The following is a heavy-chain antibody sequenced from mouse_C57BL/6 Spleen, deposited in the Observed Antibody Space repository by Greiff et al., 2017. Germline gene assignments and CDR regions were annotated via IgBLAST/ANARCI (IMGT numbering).Heavy chain of an antibody. V-gene: IGHV1-54*01. CDR2: INPGSGGT. CDR3: ARSSITTVAGFAY. D-gene: IGHD1-1*01. J-gene: IGHJ3*01. CDR1: GYAFTNYL. Sequence: VQLQQSGAELVRPGTSVKVSCKASGYAFTNYLIEWVKQRPGQGLEWIGVINPGSGGTNYNEKFKGKATLTADKSSSTAYMQLSSLTSEDSAVYFCARSSITTVAGFAYWGQGTLVTVSA.